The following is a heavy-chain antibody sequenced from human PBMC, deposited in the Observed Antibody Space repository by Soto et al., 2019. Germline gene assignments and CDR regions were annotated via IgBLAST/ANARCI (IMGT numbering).Heavy chain of an antibody. Sequence: EVQLLESGGGLVQPGGSLRLSCAASGFTFSSYAMSWVRQAPGKGLEWVSAISGSGGSTYYADSVKGRFTISRDNSKNTLDLQMNSLRAEDTAVYYCAKGVRYSSSWYKSNYYYGMDVWGQGTTVTVSS. CDR3: AKGVRYSSSWYKSNYYYGMDV. J-gene: IGHJ6*02. D-gene: IGHD6-13*01. V-gene: IGHV3-23*01. CDR2: ISGSGGST. CDR1: GFTFSSYA.